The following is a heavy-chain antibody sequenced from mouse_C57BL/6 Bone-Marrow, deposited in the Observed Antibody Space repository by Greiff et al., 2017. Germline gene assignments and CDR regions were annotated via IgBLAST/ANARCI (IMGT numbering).Heavy chain of an antibody. CDR2: IWGVGST. V-gene: IGHV2-6*01. CDR1: GFSLTSYG. D-gene: IGHD1-1*01. J-gene: IGHJ3*01. Sequence: QVQLQQSGPGLVAPSQSLSISCTVSGFSLTSYGVDWVRQSPGKGLEWLGVIWGVGSTNYNSAPKSRLCISKDNTKSQVFLKMNRLQTDDKAMYYCASPRYGREFAYWGQGTLVTVSA. CDR3: ASPRYGREFAY.